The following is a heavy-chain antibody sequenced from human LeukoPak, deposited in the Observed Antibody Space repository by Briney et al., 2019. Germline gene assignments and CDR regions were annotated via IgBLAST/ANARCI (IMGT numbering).Heavy chain of an antibody. D-gene: IGHD4-17*01. CDR3: ARGVTVTTRISFDS. CDR2: IYHSGST. V-gene: IGHV4-38-2*02. CDR1: GYSISSGYY. J-gene: IGHJ5*01. Sequence: PSETLSLTCTVSGYSISSGYYWGWIRQPPGKGLEWIGSIYHSGSTYYNPSLKSRVTISVDTSKNQFSLKLSSVTAADTAVYYCARGVTVTTRISFDSWGQGTLVTVSS.